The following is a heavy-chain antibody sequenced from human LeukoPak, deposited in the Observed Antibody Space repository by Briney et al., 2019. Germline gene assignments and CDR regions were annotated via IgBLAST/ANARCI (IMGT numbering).Heavy chain of an antibody. Sequence: ASVKVSCKASGGTFSSYAISWVRQAPGQGLEWMGWINPNSGGTNYAQKFQGWVTMTRDTSISTAYMEPSRLRSDDTAVYYCARADASGWISNFDYWGQGTLVTVSS. D-gene: IGHD6-19*01. CDR1: GGTFSSYA. CDR2: INPNSGGT. CDR3: ARADASGWISNFDY. J-gene: IGHJ4*02. V-gene: IGHV1-2*04.